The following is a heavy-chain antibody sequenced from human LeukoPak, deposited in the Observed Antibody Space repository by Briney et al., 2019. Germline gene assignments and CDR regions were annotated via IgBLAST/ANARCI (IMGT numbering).Heavy chain of an antibody. D-gene: IGHD6-13*01. J-gene: IGHJ6*03. V-gene: IGHV4-34*01. Sequence: SETLSLTCAVYGGPFSGYYWSWIRQPPGKGLEWIGEINHSGSTNYNPSLKSRVTISVDTSKNQFSLKLSSVTAADTAVYYCARGRRRSSSHYSVYMDVWGKGTTVTVSS. CDR1: GGPFSGYY. CDR2: INHSGST. CDR3: ARGRRRSSSHYSVYMDV.